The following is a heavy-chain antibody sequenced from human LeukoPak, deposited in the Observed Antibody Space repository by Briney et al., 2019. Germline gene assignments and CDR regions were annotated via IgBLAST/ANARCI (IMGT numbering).Heavy chain of an antibody. V-gene: IGHV3-30*03. D-gene: IGHD1-7*01. CDR3: AREGMGTTFSAWFEP. CDR2: VSSDGSID. Sequence: GGSLRLSCAASGFTFSSYGMSWVRQAPGKGLEWVAVVSSDGSIDYYADSLRGRFTVSRDNSKNTMFLQFNTLRPEDTAVYYCAREGMGTTFSAWFEPWGQGTLVTVSS. CDR1: GFTFSSYG. J-gene: IGHJ5*02.